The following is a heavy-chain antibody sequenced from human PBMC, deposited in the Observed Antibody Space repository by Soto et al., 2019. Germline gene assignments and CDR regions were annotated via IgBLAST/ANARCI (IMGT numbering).Heavy chain of an antibody. CDR2: INPSGGDT. V-gene: IGHV1-46*03. CDR1: GYTFINFY. CDR3: SRTRDYDFWSGPPGSI. Sequence: ASGKVSCKASGYTFINFYMHWVRQAPGQGLEWMGIINPSGGDTSYAQKFQGRVTMTRDTSTSTVYMELSSLRSEDTAVYYCSRTRDYDFWSGPPGSIWGQGPMVTVSS. J-gene: IGHJ3*02. D-gene: IGHD3-3*01.